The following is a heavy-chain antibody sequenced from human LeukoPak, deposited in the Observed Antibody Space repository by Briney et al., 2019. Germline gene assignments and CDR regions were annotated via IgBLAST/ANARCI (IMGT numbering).Heavy chain of an antibody. J-gene: IGHJ4*02. D-gene: IGHD3-10*01. V-gene: IGHV1-69*13. CDR2: IIPIFGTA. CDR1: GGTFSSYA. CDR3: ARDRNYYGSGSYYMGGFDY. Sequence: GASVKVSCKASGGTFSSYAISWVRQAPGQGLEWMGGIIPIFGTANYAQKFQGRVTITADESTSIAYMELSSLRSEDTAVYYCARDRNYYGSGSYYMGGFDYWGQGTLVTVSS.